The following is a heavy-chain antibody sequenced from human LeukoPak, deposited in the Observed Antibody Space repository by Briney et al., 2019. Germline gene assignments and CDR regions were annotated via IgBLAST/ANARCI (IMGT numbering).Heavy chain of an antibody. V-gene: IGHV3-74*01. CDR1: GFTFSSYW. CDR3: ARDLLGNSGSYLRHPNGPPFDY. CDR2: INSDESST. J-gene: IGHJ4*02. Sequence: GGSLRLSCAASGFTFSSYWMHWVRQAPGKGLVWVSRINSDESSTSYADCVKGRFTISRDNAKNTLYVQMNSLRAEDTAVYYCARDLLGNSGSYLRHPNGPPFDYWGQGTLVTVSS. D-gene: IGHD1-26*01.